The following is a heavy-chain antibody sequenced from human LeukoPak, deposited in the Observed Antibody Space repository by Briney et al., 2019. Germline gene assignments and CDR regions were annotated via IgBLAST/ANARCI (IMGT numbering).Heavy chain of an antibody. Sequence: ASVKVSCKASGYTFTSYDINWVRQATGQGLEWMGWMNPNSGNTGYAQKFQGRVTMTRNTSISTAYMELSSLRSEDTAVYYCARQGGAQQLAHFDYWGQGTLVTVSS. V-gene: IGHV1-8*01. D-gene: IGHD6-13*01. J-gene: IGHJ4*02. CDR1: GYTFTSYD. CDR2: MNPNSGNT. CDR3: ARQGGAQQLAHFDY.